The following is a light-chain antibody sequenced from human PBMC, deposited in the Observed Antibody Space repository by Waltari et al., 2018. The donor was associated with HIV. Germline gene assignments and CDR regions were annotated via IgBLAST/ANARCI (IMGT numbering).Light chain of an antibody. CDR2: RAS. CDR3: QQYDSYSWT. V-gene: IGKV1-5*03. Sequence: DIQMTQSPSTLSASVGDRVTITCRASQSISNWLAWYQQKPGKAPKLLIYRASTLESRVPSRFSGSGSGTEFTLTISRLQPDDFATYYCQQYDSYSWTFGQGTKVEI. J-gene: IGKJ1*01. CDR1: QSISNW.